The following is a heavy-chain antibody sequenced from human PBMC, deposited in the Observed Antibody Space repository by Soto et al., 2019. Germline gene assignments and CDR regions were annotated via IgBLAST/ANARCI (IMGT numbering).Heavy chain of an antibody. V-gene: IGHV3-11*01. CDR1: GFNFSDSY. CDR3: ARVSWREQYRMEV. CDR2: ITFSGNTV. J-gene: IGHJ6*02. Sequence: EESLRLSCAASGFNFSDSYMSWFRQAPGKGLEWISYITFSGNTVYYADSLKGRFTISSDNAKNSLYLQMNRLRAEDTAVYCCARVSWREQYRMEVRGRGATVTVSS.